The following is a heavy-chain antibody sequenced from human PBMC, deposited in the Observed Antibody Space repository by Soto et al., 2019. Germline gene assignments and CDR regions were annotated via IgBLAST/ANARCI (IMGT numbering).Heavy chain of an antibody. CDR3: ARATYGGCGLDY. CDR2: ITGSGDTI. D-gene: IGHD2-15*01. CDR1: GFSVSDSY. V-gene: IGHV3-11*01. Sequence: QAQLVESGGGLAKPGGSLRLSCVASGFSVSDSYITWIRQAPGKGLEWISYITGSGDTIYYADSAKGRFTVSRDNANNSINLQMTSLKGDYTAVYYCARATYGGCGLDYWGQGTLVTVSS. J-gene: IGHJ4*02.